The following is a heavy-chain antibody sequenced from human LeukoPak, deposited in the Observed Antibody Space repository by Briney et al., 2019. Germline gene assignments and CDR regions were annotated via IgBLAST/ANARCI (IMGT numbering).Heavy chain of an antibody. CDR2: ISSNSSYI. V-gene: IGHV3-21*01. Sequence: GGSLRLSCAASGFTFGSYWMSWVRQAPGKGLEWVSSISSNSSYIYYADSVKGRFTISRDNAKNSLYLQMNSLRAEDTAVYYCARGGYCSSTGCYYYYYYMDVWGKGTTVTVSS. D-gene: IGHD2-2*03. CDR3: ARGGYCSSTGCYYYYYYMDV. J-gene: IGHJ6*03. CDR1: GFTFGSYW.